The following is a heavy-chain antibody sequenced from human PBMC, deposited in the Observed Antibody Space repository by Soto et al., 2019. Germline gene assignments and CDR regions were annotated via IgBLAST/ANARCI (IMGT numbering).Heavy chain of an antibody. Sequence: QVRLEQSGPEVKKTGASVKVSCKASGYTFTSYGISWVRQAPGQGLEWMGWINIYSGDANYAQSFQDRVTMTGDTSTNTVYMEMRTLRSDDTAVYYCARALYYYDNSGLAYWGQGTLVTVSS. V-gene: IGHV1-18*01. CDR3: ARALYYYDNSGLAY. CDR1: GYTFTSYG. D-gene: IGHD3-22*01. J-gene: IGHJ4*02. CDR2: INIYSGDA.